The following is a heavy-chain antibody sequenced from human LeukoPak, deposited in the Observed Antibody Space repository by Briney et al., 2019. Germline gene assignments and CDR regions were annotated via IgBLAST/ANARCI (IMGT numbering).Heavy chain of an antibody. D-gene: IGHD3-10*01. CDR3: ARGSRYYYGSGRAKNWFDP. J-gene: IGHJ5*02. CDR2: INHSGST. V-gene: IGHV4-34*01. Sequence: SETLSLTCAVYGGSFSGYYWSWIRQPPGKGLEWIGEINHSGSTNYNPSLKSRVTISVDTSKNQFSLKLSSVTAADTAVYYCARGSRYYYGSGRAKNWFDPWGQGTLVTVSS. CDR1: GGSFSGYY.